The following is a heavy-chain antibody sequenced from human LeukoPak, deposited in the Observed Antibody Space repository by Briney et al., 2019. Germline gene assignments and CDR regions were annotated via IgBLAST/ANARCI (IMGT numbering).Heavy chain of an antibody. CDR1: GFTFTSYS. CDR3: AKWGTIFGVVTHT. V-gene: IGHV3-30*02. J-gene: IGHJ5*02. CDR2: IRYDGSNK. D-gene: IGHD3-3*01. Sequence: GGSLRLSCAASGFTFTSYSMNWVRQAPGKGLEWVAFIRYDGSNKYYADSVKGRFTISRDNSKNTLYLQMNSLRAEDTAVYYCAKWGTIFGVVTHTWGQGTLVTVSS.